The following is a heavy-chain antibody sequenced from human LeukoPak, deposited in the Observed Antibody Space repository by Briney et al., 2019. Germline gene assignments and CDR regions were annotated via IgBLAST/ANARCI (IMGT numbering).Heavy chain of an antibody. CDR3: ARDTPYDTSGYYFDY. CDR2: IIPIFGTA. J-gene: IGHJ4*02. D-gene: IGHD3-22*01. V-gene: IGHV1-69*06. Sequence: ASVKVSCKASGYTFTSYGISWVPQAPGQGLEWMGGIIPIFGTANYAQKFQGRVTITADKSTSTAYMELSSLRSEDTAVFYCARDTPYDTSGYYFDYWGQGTLVTVSS. CDR1: GYTFTSYG.